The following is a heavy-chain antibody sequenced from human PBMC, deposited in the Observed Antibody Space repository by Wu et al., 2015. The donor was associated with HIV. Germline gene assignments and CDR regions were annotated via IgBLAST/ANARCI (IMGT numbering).Heavy chain of an antibody. Sequence: QVQLVQSGAEVKKPGSSVKVSCKASGGTFSSYAINWVRQAPGQGLEWMGGIIHIFGTTNYAQKFQGRVTIITDESTSTAYMEMSSLRSEDTAVYYCARAGEMATITYFDYVGPGNTGPPSP. CDR2: IIHIFGTT. CDR1: GGTFSSYA. V-gene: IGHV1-69*05. D-gene: IGHD5-24*01. J-gene: IGHJ4*02. CDR3: ARAGEMATITYFDY.